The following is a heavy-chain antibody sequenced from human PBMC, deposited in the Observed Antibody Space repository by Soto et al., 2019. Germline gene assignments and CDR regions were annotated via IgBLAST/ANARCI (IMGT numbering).Heavy chain of an antibody. V-gene: IGHV2-5*02. Sequence: QITLKESGPTLVHPTQTLTLTCSFSGFSLSTSRVGVAWIRQPPGKALEWLAIIYWDDDRRYSPSLKTRLAITKDTSKNQVVLTMTNLEPGDTATYYCAHIMITWGGVSALDAFDMWGQGTMVTVSS. CDR1: GFSLSTSRVG. D-gene: IGHD3-16*01. CDR3: AHIMITWGGVSALDAFDM. J-gene: IGHJ3*02. CDR2: IYWDDDR.